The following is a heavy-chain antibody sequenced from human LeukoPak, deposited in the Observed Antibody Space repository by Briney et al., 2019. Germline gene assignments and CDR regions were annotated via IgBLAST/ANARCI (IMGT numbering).Heavy chain of an antibody. J-gene: IGHJ4*02. V-gene: IGHV1-58*01. CDR1: GFTLSRSA. Sequence: SMKVSCKASGFTLSRSAVQWVRQARGQRLEWIGRIVVGSGNTNYAQKFQERVTITRDMSTSTAYMELSSLRSEDTAVYYCAAGYCSGGSCPPDYWGQGTLVTVSS. CDR2: IVVGSGNT. D-gene: IGHD2-15*01. CDR3: AAGYCSGGSCPPDY.